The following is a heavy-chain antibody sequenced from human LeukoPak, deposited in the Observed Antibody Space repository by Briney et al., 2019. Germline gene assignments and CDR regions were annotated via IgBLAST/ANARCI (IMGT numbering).Heavy chain of an antibody. V-gene: IGHV3-21*01. J-gene: IGHJ6*03. D-gene: IGHD2-8*01. Sequence: GGSLRLSCAASGFTFSSYIMNWVRQAPGKGLEWVSSISSSSSYIYYADSVKGRFTISRDNAKNSLYLQMNSLRAEDTAVYYCARDGVGDPDYYYMDVWGKGTTVTVSS. CDR2: ISSSSSYI. CDR1: GFTFSSYI. CDR3: ARDGVGDPDYYYMDV.